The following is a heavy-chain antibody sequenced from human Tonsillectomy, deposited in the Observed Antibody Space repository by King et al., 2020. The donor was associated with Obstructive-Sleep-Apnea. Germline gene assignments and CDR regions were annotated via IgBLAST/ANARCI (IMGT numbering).Heavy chain of an antibody. V-gene: IGHV3-21*01. CDR2: ISSNVIYR. J-gene: IGHJ4*02. CDR3: SSLESGGTYTSSWFR. Sequence: VQRVESEGGLVKAGGSLRISWIASGFTFSDHNMNWGRQATGKGREWVSSISSNVIYRYYADAVKGRVTISRDKARNSLYLQINSLRAEDKAVYYCSSLESGGTYTSSWFRWGQGTLVTVSS. D-gene: IGHD6-13*01. CDR1: GFTFSDHN.